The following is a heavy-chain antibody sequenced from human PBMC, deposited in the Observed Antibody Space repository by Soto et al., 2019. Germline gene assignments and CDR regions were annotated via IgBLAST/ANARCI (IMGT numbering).Heavy chain of an antibody. J-gene: IGHJ4*02. D-gene: IGHD3-22*01. CDR3: ARLDRYYYDSSGYFLPFDY. V-gene: IGHV1-2*02. CDR1: GYTFTGYY. CDR2: INPNSGGT. Sequence: QVQLVQSGAEVKKPGASVKVSCKASGYTFTGYYMHWVRQAPGQGLEWMGWINPNSGGTNYAQKLQGRVTMTRDTSISTAYMELSRLRSDDTAVYYCARLDRYYYDSSGYFLPFDYWGQGTLVTVSS.